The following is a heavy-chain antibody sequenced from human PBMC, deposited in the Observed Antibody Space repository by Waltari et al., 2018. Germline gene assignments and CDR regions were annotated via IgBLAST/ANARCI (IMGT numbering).Heavy chain of an antibody. J-gene: IGHJ4*02. V-gene: IGHV1-2*06. CDR1: GYTFTGYY. Sequence: QVQLVQSGAEVKKPGASVKVSCKASGYTFTGYYMHWVRQAPGQGLEWMGRINPNSGGTNYAQKFQGRVTRTRDTAISTAYMELSRLRSDDTAVYYCARPYCSSTSCFGFDYWGQGTLVTVSS. CDR3: ARPYCSSTSCFGFDY. D-gene: IGHD2-2*01. CDR2: INPNSGGT.